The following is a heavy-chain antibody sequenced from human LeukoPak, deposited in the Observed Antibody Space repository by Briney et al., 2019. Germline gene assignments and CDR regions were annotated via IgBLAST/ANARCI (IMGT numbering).Heavy chain of an antibody. CDR3: ARSDGYSGIAFDI. D-gene: IGHD5-18*01. CDR2: IDPSDSYT. V-gene: IGHV5-10-1*01. J-gene: IGHJ3*02. Sequence: GESLKISCKASGYSFTSYWITWVRQMPGKGLEWMGRIDPSDSYTNYSPSFQGHVTISADKSISTAYLQWSSLKASDTAMYYCARSDGYSGIAFDIWGQGTMVTVS. CDR1: GYSFTSYW.